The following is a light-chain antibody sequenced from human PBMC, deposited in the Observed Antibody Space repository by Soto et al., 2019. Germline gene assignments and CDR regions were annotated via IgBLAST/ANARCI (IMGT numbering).Light chain of an antibody. V-gene: IGKV3-20*01. CDR2: GAS. CDR3: QQYGTSRT. J-gene: IGKJ1*01. CDR1: QSGSSSY. Sequence: EIVLKQSPGTLSLSQGERATLSCRASQSGSSSYLSWYHQKPGQAPRLLIYGASSRATGIPDRFSGSGSGTDFTLTISRLEPEDFAVYYWQQYGTSRTFCQGTKVDI.